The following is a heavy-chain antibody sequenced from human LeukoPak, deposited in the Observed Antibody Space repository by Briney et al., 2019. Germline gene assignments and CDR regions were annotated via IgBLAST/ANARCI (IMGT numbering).Heavy chain of an antibody. CDR3: ARGVGADHFDS. CDR1: GFTFSSYW. D-gene: IGHD1-26*01. CDR2: IKQDGSEK. J-gene: IGHJ4*02. V-gene: IGHV3-7*01. Sequence: GGSLRLSCAASGFTFSSYWMSWVRQPPGKGLEWVAKIKQDGSEKTYVDSVKGRFTIPRDNAKNSLYLQMNSLRAEDTAVYYCARGVGADHFDSCGPGTLGSVSS.